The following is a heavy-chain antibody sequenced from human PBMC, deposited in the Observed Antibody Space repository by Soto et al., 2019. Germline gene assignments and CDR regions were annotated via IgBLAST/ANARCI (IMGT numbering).Heavy chain of an antibody. Sequence: ASVKVSCKVSGYTLTELSMHWVRQAPGKGLEWMGGFDPEDGETIYAQKFQGRVTMTADTSTDTAYMELSSLRSEDTAVYYGATDGKSFWSGYFDAPYYYYMDVWGKGTTVTVSS. D-gene: IGHD3-3*01. CDR1: GYTLTELS. CDR3: ATDGKSFWSGYFDAPYYYYMDV. J-gene: IGHJ6*03. CDR2: FDPEDGET. V-gene: IGHV1-24*01.